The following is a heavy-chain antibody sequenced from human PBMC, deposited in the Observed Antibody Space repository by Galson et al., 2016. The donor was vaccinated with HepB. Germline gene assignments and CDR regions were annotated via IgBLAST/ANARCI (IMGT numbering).Heavy chain of an antibody. CDR1: GFTLRSYG. D-gene: IGHD7-27*01. CDR3: AKELGLYWYLDL. V-gene: IGHV3-30*18. J-gene: IGHJ2*01. Sequence: SLRLSCAASGFTLRSYGMHWVRQAPGKGVEGVAVISYDGSNKYYADSVKGRFTVSRDNSKNTLYLQTTSLRPEDTAVYFCAKELGLYWYLDLWGRGTLVTVSS. CDR2: ISYDGSNK.